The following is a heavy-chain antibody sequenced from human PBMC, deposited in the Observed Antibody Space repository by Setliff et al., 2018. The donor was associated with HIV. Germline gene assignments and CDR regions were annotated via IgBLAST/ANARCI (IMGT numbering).Heavy chain of an antibody. CDR2: ISSSSSYT. V-gene: IGHV3-21*01. Sequence: GGSLRLSCAASGFTFSSYSMNWVRQAPGKGLEWVSYISSSSSYTHYADSVKGRFTISRDNVKNSLYLQMNSLRAEDTAVYYCARAAAGNTGPFDLWGQGSPVTVSS. D-gene: IGHD4-17*01. J-gene: IGHJ4*02. CDR3: ARAAAGNTGPFDL. CDR1: GFTFSSYS.